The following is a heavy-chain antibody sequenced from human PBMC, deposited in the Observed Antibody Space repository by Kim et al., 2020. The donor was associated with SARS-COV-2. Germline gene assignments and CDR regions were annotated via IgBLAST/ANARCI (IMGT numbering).Heavy chain of an antibody. Sequence: GGSLRLSCAASGFTFSNAWMSWVRQAPGKGLEWVGRIKSKTDGGTTDYAAPVKGRFTISRDDSKNTLYLQMNSLKTEDTAVYYCTTDQLPYCSGGSCYSRIRDYWGQGTLVTVSS. V-gene: IGHV3-15*01. CDR1: GFTFSNAW. D-gene: IGHD2-15*01. CDR2: IKSKTDGGTT. CDR3: TTDQLPYCSGGSCYSRIRDY. J-gene: IGHJ4*02.